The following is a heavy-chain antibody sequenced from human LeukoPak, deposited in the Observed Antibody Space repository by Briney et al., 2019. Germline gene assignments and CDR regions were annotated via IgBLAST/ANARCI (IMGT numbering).Heavy chain of an antibody. CDR2: INGGGSST. D-gene: IGHD2-15*01. Sequence: PGGSLRLSCAASGLTFNDYYMHWVRQPPGKGLVWVSRINGGGSSTNYADSVKGRFTVSRDNAKNTLYLQMSSLRADDTAVYYCARDPDRATWGDCSGGSCPPKYWGQGTLVTVSS. CDR3: ARDPDRATWGDCSGGSCPPKY. CDR1: GLTFNDYY. J-gene: IGHJ4*02. V-gene: IGHV3-74*01.